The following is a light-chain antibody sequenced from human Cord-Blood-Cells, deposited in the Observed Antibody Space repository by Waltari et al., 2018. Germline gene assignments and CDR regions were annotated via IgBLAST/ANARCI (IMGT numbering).Light chain of an antibody. CDR1: SSDVGGYNY. CDR3: CSYAGSYTWV. J-gene: IGLJ3*02. V-gene: IGLV2-11*01. CDR2: DVS. Sequence: QSALTQPRSVSGSPGQSVTIPCTGTSSDVGGYNYVSWYQQHPGKAPKLMTYDVSKRPSGVPDRFSGSKSDNTASLTISGLQAEDEADYYCCSYAGSYTWVFGGGTKLTVL.